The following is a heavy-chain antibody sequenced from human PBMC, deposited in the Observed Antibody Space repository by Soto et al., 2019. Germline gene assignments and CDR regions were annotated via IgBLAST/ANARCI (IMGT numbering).Heavy chain of an antibody. D-gene: IGHD3-3*01. Sequence: ASVKVSCKASGYTFTSYGISWVRQAPGQGLEWMGWISAYNGNTNYAQKLQGRVTMTTDTSTSTAYMELRSLGSDDTAVYYCAREPSTYYDFWSGYPQPRYFDYWGQGTLVTVSS. CDR3: AREPSTYYDFWSGYPQPRYFDY. CDR2: ISAYNGNT. CDR1: GYTFTSYG. V-gene: IGHV1-18*01. J-gene: IGHJ4*02.